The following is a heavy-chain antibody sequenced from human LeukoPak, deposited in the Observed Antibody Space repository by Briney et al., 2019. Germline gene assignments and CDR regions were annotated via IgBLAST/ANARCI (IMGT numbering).Heavy chain of an antibody. D-gene: IGHD5-24*01. CDR3: AKENTRDGYRHFHY. J-gene: IGHJ4*02. Sequence: GGSLRLSCTASGFPFSSYGMQSVRQAPGKGLEWVACIRYDENTKYYADSVKGRFTVSRDNSENTLFLQMNSLRAEDTAVYYCAKENTRDGYRHFHYWGQGTLVTVSS. V-gene: IGHV3-30*02. CDR2: IRYDENTK. CDR1: GFPFSSYG.